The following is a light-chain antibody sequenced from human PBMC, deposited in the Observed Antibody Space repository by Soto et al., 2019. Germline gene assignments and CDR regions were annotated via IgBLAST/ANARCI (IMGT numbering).Light chain of an antibody. CDR3: QQYATSPRT. V-gene: IGKV3-20*01. Sequence: DNVLTQSPDALSLSPGERATLSCRASQSVSSSYLAWHQQKPGQAPRLLLYATSNRATGVPDRFSGSGSGTDFTLTISRLEPEDFAVYYCQQYATSPRTFGQGTKLEIK. J-gene: IGKJ2*01. CDR2: ATS. CDR1: QSVSSSY.